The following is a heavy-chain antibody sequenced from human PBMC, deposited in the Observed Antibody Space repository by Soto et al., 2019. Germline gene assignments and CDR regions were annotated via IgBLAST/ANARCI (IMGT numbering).Heavy chain of an antibody. V-gene: IGHV3-9*01. J-gene: IGHJ3*02. CDR3: AKDKGIAVAGTPGAFDI. CDR1: GFTFDDYA. Sequence: GGSLRLSCAASGFTFDDYAMHWVRQAPGKGLEWVSGISWNSGSIGYADSVKGRFTISRDNAKNSLYLQMNSLRAEDTALYYCAKDKGIAVAGTPGAFDIWGQGTMVTVSS. CDR2: ISWNSGSI. D-gene: IGHD6-19*01.